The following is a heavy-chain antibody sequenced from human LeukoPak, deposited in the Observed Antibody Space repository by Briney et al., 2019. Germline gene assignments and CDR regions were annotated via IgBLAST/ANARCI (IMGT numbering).Heavy chain of an antibody. CDR3: ARDCSGGSCPGYPYGMDV. CDR1: GYTFTSYG. CDR2: ISAYNGNT. Sequence: ASVKVSCKASGYTFTSYGISWVRQAPGQRLEWMGWISAYNGNTNYAQKLQGRVTMTTDTSTSTAYMELRSLRSDDTAVYYCARDCSGGSCPGYPYGMDVWGQGTTVTVSS. D-gene: IGHD2-15*01. J-gene: IGHJ6*02. V-gene: IGHV1-18*01.